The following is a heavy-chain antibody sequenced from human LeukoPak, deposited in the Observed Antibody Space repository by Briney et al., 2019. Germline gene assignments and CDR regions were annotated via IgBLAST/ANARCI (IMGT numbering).Heavy chain of an antibody. V-gene: IGHV3-33*01. CDR2: IWYDGSNK. CDR3: AAECGTKGEYFQH. D-gene: IGHD2-15*01. CDR1: GFTFSSYG. Sequence: GRSLRLSCAASGFTFSSYGMHWVRQAPGKGLEWVAVIWYDGSNKYYADSVKGRFTISRDNSKNTLYLQMNSLRAEDTAVYYCAAECGTKGEYFQHWGQGTLVTVSS. J-gene: IGHJ1*01.